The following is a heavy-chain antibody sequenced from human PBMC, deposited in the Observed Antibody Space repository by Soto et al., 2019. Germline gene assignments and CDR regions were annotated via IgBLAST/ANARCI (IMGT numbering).Heavy chain of an antibody. CDR1: GGTFSSYT. D-gene: IGHD3-16*01. V-gene: IGHV1-69*08. J-gene: IGHJ4*02. CDR2: IVPILGVP. CDR3: SGDGYEYVSGSKIDY. Sequence: QVQLVQSGAEVKKPGSSVKVSCKASGGTFSSYTVSWVRQAPGQGLEWMGRIVPILGVPNYAQRFQGRVTMTADKGTNTAYMELSSLRAEDAAVYYCSGDGYEYVSGSKIDYWGQGTLVTASS.